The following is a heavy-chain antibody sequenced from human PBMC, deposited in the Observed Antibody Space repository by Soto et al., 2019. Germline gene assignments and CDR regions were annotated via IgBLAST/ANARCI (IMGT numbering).Heavy chain of an antibody. D-gene: IGHD2-15*01. Sequence: ASVKVSCKASGYTFTGYYMHWVRQAPGQGLEWMGWINPNSGGTNYAQKFQGWVTMTRDTSISTAYMELSRLRSDDTAVYYCAREGVVAATQYFDYWGQGTLVTVPQ. J-gene: IGHJ4*02. V-gene: IGHV1-2*04. CDR1: GYTFTGYY. CDR2: INPNSGGT. CDR3: AREGVVAATQYFDY.